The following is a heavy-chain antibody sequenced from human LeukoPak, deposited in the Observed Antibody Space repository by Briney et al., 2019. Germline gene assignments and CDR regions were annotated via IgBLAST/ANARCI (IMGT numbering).Heavy chain of an antibody. J-gene: IGHJ4*02. CDR3: AYGGKSDRFDY. Sequence: WGSLTLSCAASGFTFSSYGMHWVRQAPGKGLEWVAVIWYDGSDKYYADSVKGRFTISRDNSKNVLYLQMNSLRAEDTAVYYCAYGGKSDRFDYWGQGTLVTVSS. V-gene: IGHV3-33*01. CDR2: IWYDGSDK. CDR1: GFTFSSYG. D-gene: IGHD4-23*01.